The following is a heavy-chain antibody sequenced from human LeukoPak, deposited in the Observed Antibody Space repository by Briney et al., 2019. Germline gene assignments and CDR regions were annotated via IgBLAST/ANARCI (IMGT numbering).Heavy chain of an antibody. CDR2: MNPNSGNT. CDR3: ARGRRASMGNWNFIS. J-gene: IGHJ4*02. V-gene: IGHV1-8*02. D-gene: IGHD1-7*01. CDR1: GYTFTSYY. Sequence: ASVKVSCKASGYTFTSYYMHWVRQATGQGLEWMGWMNPNSGNTGYAQKFQGRVTMTRNTSISTAYMELSSLRSEDTAVYYCARGRRASMGNWNFISWGQGTLVTVSS.